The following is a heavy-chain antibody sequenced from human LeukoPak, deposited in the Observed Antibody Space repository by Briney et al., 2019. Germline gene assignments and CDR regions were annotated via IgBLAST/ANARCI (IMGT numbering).Heavy chain of an antibody. V-gene: IGHV1-2*02. CDR3: ARDRDMGRYCSSASCYGTGSFYYDHGMDV. CDR1: EYTFTGYY. CDR2: INPNSGAT. J-gene: IGHJ6*02. D-gene: IGHD2-2*01. Sequence: ASVKVSCKASEYTFTGYYMHRVRQAPGQGLEWMGWINPNSGATNYARKFQGRVTMTRDTSISTAYMELSSLRSDDTAVYFCARDRDMGRYCSSASCYGTGSFYYDHGMDVWGLGTTVTVSS.